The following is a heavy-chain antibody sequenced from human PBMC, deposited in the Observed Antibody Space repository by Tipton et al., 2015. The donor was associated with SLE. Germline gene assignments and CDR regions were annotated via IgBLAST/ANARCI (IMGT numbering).Heavy chain of an antibody. J-gene: IGHJ5*02. CDR3: VRAEARYSGAYYPFDP. CDR2: IYHNGAT. D-gene: IGHD1-26*01. Sequence: TLSLTCSVSGVSISGYYCSWIRQPPGKGLEWVGFIYHNGATKYNPSLKNRLSISIDTTKNQFSLKLSPVTAADTAIYYCVRAEARYSGAYYPFDPWGQGTLVTVSS. CDR1: GVSISGYY. V-gene: IGHV4-59*12.